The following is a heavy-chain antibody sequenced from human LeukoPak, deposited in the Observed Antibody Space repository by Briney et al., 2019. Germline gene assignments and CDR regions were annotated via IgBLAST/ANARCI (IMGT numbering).Heavy chain of an antibody. Sequence: PSETLSLTCTVSGVSTSSSTYYWVWIRQPPGKGLEWIGNIYDSGSTNSNPSLKSRVTISVDTSKNQFSLKLSSVTAADTAVYYCARAAREDSSGWYRKAFDIWGQGTMVTVSS. CDR2: IYDSGST. CDR3: ARAAREDSSGWYRKAFDI. J-gene: IGHJ3*02. V-gene: IGHV4-39*07. CDR1: GVSTSSSTYY. D-gene: IGHD6-19*01.